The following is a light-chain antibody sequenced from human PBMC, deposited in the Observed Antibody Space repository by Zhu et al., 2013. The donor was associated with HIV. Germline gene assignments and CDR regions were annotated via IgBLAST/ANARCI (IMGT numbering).Light chain of an antibody. J-gene: IGLJ2*01. CDR1: KLGNKY. V-gene: IGLV3-1*01. CDR2: QDS. Sequence: SYELTQPPSVSVSPGQTASITCSGDKLGNKYACWYQQKPGQSPVLVIYQDSKRPSGIPERFSGXNSANTATLTISRVEAGDEADYYCQVWDSSSDHVVFGGGTKLTVL. CDR3: QVWDSSSDHVV.